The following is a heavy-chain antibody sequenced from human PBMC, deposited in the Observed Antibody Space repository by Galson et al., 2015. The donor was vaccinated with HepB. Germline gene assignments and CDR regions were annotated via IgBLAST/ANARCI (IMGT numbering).Heavy chain of an antibody. V-gene: IGHV3-15*01. CDR2: IKSKASGGTI. D-gene: IGHD6-19*01. Sequence: SLRLSCAASGLTFRDAWMSWVRQAPGKGLEFVSHIKSKASGGTIDYAAPVEGRFTISRDDSKNTLYLQMNSLKTEDTAVYYCATQKGVNTNGWYGRGLDYWGQGALVTVSS. CDR1: GLTFRDAW. CDR3: ATQKGVNTNGWYGRGLDY. J-gene: IGHJ4*02.